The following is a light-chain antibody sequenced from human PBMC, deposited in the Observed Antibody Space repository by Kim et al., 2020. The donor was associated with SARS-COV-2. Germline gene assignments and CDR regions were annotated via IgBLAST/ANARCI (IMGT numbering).Light chain of an antibody. CDR3: QQYETTPLT. V-gene: IGKV3-20*01. J-gene: IGKJ1*01. Sequence: TPGERASPTCRASPSLNNNYLAGYHQRPGQAPRLLIFGASASATGIPDRFSGGGSGTDFTLTSSRLEPEDFAVYFCQQYETTPLTFGQGTKVDIK. CDR1: PSLNNNY. CDR2: GAS.